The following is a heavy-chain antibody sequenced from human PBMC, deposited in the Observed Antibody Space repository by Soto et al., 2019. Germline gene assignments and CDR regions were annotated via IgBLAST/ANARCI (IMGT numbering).Heavy chain of an antibody. D-gene: IGHD3-22*01. CDR1: GGSISSDDYY. Sequence: SETLSLTCTVSGGSISSDDYYWSWIRQAPGRGLEWYGYIHSNGRISYNPSLKSLAAMSIDTAGNQFSLRVSSVTVADTSVYYCARDLDGLHDDTSGPFPRFGWGQGTLVTVSS. V-gene: IGHV4-30-4*01. CDR2: IHSNGRI. J-gene: IGHJ1*01. CDR3: ARDLDGLHDDTSGPFPRFG.